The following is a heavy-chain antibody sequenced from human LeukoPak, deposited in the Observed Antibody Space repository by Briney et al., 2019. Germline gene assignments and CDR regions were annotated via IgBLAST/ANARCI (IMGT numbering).Heavy chain of an antibody. CDR3: ARLPKTYYLAFDI. CDR2: IYSTGSTTWST. V-gene: IGHV4-61*02. D-gene: IGHD3-16*01. CDR1: GGSISSGSYY. Sequence: PSETLSLTCTVSGGSISSGSYYWTWIRQPAGKGLEWIGRIYSTGSTTWSTTYNPSLKSRVTISVDTSKNQFSLKLSSVTVADTAVYYCARLPKTYYLAFDIWGQGTMVTVSS. J-gene: IGHJ3*02.